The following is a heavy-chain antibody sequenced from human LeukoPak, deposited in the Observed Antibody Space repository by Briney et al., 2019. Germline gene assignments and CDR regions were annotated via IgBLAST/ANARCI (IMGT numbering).Heavy chain of an antibody. CDR3: ARGRRITIFEVIIDRYFDY. CDR1: GFTVSSNH. Sequence: GGSLRLSCAASGFTVSSNHMSWVRQAPGKGLEWVSVIYSGGTTYYADSVKGRFTISRDNSKNTLYLQMNSLRAEDTAVYYCARGRRITIFEVIIDRYFDYWGQGTLVTVSS. V-gene: IGHV3-66*01. J-gene: IGHJ4*02. CDR2: IYSGGTT. D-gene: IGHD3-3*01.